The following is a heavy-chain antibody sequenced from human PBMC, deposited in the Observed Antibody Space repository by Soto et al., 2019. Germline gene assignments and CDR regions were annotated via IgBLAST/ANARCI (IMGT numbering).Heavy chain of an antibody. CDR2: ISGSGGST. J-gene: IGHJ4*02. CDR3: AKDRDDILTGYYLVFDY. Sequence: GGSLRLSCAASGFTFSSYAMSWVRQAPGKGLEWVSAISGSGGSTYYADSVKGRFTISRDNSKNTLYLQMNSLRAEDTAVYYCAKDRDDILTGYYLVFDYWGQGTLVTVSS. D-gene: IGHD3-9*01. CDR1: GFTFSSYA. V-gene: IGHV3-23*01.